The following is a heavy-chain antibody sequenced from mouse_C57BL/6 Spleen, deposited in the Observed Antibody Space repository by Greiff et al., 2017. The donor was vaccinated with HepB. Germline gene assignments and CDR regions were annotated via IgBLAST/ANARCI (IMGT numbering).Heavy chain of an antibody. CDR1: GYTFTDYY. D-gene: IGHD3-2*02. J-gene: IGHJ4*01. Sequence: VQLQQSGSELVRPGASVKLSCKASGYTFTDYYINWVKQRPGQGLEWIASIYPGSGNTYYNEKFKGKATLTAEKSSSTAYMQLSSLTSEDSAVYFCGRAGSSGYVAMDYWGQGTSVTVSS. V-gene: IGHV1-76*01. CDR3: GRAGSSGYVAMDY. CDR2: IYPGSGNT.